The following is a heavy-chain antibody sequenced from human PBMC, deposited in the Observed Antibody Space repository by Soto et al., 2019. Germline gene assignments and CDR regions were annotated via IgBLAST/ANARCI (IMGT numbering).Heavy chain of an antibody. D-gene: IGHD2-2*01. Sequence: GAAVKVCCTASGYSFSSHAITWVRQAPGKGLEWMGGFVPEDGETIYAQKFQGRVSMTTDTSTTTAYMELRSLRSDDTAVYYCARVVPGAEAWFGPWGQGTQVTVSS. J-gene: IGHJ5*02. CDR3: ARVVPGAEAWFGP. V-gene: IGHV1-18*04. CDR2: FVPEDGET. CDR1: GYSFSSHA.